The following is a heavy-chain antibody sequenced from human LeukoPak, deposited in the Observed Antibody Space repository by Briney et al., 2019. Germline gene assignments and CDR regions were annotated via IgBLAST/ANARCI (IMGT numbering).Heavy chain of an antibody. CDR2: IIPIFGTT. CDR1: GGTFNSYA. Sequence: GASVKVSCKASGGTFNSYAISWVRQAPGQGLEWMGGIIPIFGTTNYARKFRGRVTLTADKSTRTAYMELSSLRSEDTAVYYYARGSNYMDVWGKGTTVTISS. CDR3: ARGSNYMDV. V-gene: IGHV1-69*06. J-gene: IGHJ6*03.